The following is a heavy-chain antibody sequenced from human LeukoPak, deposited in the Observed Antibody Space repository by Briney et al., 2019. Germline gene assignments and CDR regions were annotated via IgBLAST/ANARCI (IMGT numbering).Heavy chain of an antibody. CDR1: GFTFSSYA. D-gene: IGHD6-6*01. Sequence: GGSLRLSCAASGFTFSSYAMSWVRQAPGKGLEWVSTITDSGAGTYYADSVKGRFTISRDNAKNSLFLQMNTLRAEDTAVYYCARDPYSSTWSYGMDVWGQGTTVSVSS. V-gene: IGHV3-23*01. CDR2: ITDSGAGT. J-gene: IGHJ6*02. CDR3: ARDPYSSTWSYGMDV.